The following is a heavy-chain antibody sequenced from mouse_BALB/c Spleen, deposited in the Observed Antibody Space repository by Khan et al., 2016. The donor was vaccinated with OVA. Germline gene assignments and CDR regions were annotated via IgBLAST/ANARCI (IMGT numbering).Heavy chain of an antibody. V-gene: IGHV1-4*01. CDR3: VRDRAYYRNDDCMDY. CDR2: INPSNGYT. J-gene: IGHJ3*01. CDR1: GYTFTSYS. Sequence: QVQLKESGAELVRPGASVKMSCKASGYTFTSYSIHWIKLRPGQGLEWIGYINPSNGYTNYNQKFKDKATLTADTSSTTAYMQLSSLTSDDSAVYNYVRDRAYYRNDDCMDYWGQGTLVTVSA. D-gene: IGHD2-14*01.